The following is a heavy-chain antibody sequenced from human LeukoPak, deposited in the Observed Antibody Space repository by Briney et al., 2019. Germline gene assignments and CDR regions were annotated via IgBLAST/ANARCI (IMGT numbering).Heavy chain of an antibody. V-gene: IGHV3-30*18. CDR2: MSYNGGIK. J-gene: IGHJ4*02. CDR1: GFTFSNFY. Sequence: PGGSLRLSCAASGFTFSNFYMHWVRQAPGKGLEWVALMSYNGGIKYYGDAVRGRFTISRDNSESTLHLEMTSLRPDDTAVYYWAKGGEQKTFRWGMDYWGQGTLVTVSS. CDR3: AKGGEQKTFRWGMDY. D-gene: IGHD1/OR15-1a*01.